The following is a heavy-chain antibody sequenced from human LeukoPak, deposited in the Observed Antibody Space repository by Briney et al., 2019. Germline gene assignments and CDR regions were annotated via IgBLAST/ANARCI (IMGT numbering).Heavy chain of an antibody. Sequence: ASVKVSCKASGYTFTSYYMHWVRQAPGQGLEWMGLINPTGGSTGYAQKFQGRVTMTRDMSTSTDYMEVSSLRSEDTAIYYCARDNSVGDNAWWFDPWGQGTLVTASS. CDR3: ARDNSVGDNAWWFDP. D-gene: IGHD1-26*01. CDR1: GYTFTSYY. V-gene: IGHV1-46*01. J-gene: IGHJ5*02. CDR2: INPTGGST.